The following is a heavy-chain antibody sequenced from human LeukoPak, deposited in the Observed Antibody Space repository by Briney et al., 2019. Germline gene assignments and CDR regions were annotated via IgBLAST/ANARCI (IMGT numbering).Heavy chain of an antibody. CDR1: GGSITSRDC. D-gene: IGHD2-15*01. V-gene: IGHV4-4*02. J-gene: IGHJ4*02. CDR2: ICLDGRI. CDR3: ASQGGLRNDF. Sequence: PSETLSLTCGVSGGSITSRDCWSWVRQPPGKGLEWIGEICLDGRIHYTPSLKSRISISIDRSKDQFSLNLISVAAADTAIYFCASQGGLRNDFWGQGTLVTVPS.